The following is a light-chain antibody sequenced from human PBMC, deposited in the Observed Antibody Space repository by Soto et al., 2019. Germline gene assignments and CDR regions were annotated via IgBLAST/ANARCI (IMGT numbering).Light chain of an antibody. Sequence: EIVLTQSPGTLSSSPGERATLSCRASQSVSSSYLAWYQQKPGQAPRLLIYGASTRATGIPARVSGSGSGTEVTLTISRLEPEDFAVYYCQQYGNSPQTFGQGTRWIS. CDR1: QSVSSSY. V-gene: IGKV3-20*01. J-gene: IGKJ1*01. CDR2: GAS. CDR3: QQYGNSPQT.